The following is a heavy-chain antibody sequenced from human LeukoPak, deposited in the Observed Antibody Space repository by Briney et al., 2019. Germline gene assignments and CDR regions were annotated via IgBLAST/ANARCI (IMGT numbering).Heavy chain of an antibody. J-gene: IGHJ6*02. V-gene: IGHV4-34*01. CDR1: GGSFSGYY. Sequence: SETLSHTCAVYGGSFSGYYWSWIRQPPGKGLEWIGEINHSGSTNYNPSLKSRVTISVDTSKNQFSLKLSSVTAADTAVYYCAREVVGATTYYYYGMDVWGQGTTVTVSS. D-gene: IGHD1-26*01. CDR3: AREVVGATTYYYYGMDV. CDR2: INHSGST.